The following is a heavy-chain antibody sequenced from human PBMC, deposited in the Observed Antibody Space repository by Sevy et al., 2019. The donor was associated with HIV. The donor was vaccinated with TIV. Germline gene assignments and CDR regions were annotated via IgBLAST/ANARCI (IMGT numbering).Heavy chain of an antibody. V-gene: IGHV3-33*01. D-gene: IGHD3-3*01. CDR3: ARDGARGTIFGVAYYFDF. J-gene: IGHJ4*02. CDR2: IWYDGSNK. Sequence: GGSLRLSCAASAFTFSSYGMHWVRQAPGKGLEWVAVIWYDGSNKFYVDSVKGRFFMSRDNSKNTVYLHMNSLRTEDTAVYYCARDGARGTIFGVAYYFDFWGQGTLVTVSS. CDR1: AFTFSSYG.